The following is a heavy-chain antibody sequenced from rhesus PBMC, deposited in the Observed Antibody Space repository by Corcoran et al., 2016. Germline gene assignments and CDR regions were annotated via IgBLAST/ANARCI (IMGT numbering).Heavy chain of an antibody. D-gene: IGHD3-3*01. CDR2: ITYRGTT. CDR3: AGTGYLDFDY. V-gene: IGHV4-122*02. J-gene: IGHJ4*01. Sequence: QVQLQESGPGLVKPSETLSLTCAVSGYSISSGYYWSWIRQPPGKGLEWIGYITYRGTTGYNPSLKSRVTISRDTSKNQFSLKLSSVTAADTAVYYCAGTGYLDFDYWGQGVLVTVSS. CDR1: GYSISSGYY.